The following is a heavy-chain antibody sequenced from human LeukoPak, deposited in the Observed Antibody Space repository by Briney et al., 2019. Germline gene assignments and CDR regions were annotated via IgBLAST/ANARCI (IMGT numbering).Heavy chain of an antibody. CDR1: GYSFTSYW. CDR2: IYPGDSDT. Sequence: GESLKISCKGSGYSFTSYWIGWVRQLPGKGLEWMGIIYPGDSDTRYSPSFQGQVTISADKSISTAYLQWSSLKASDTAMYYCARHTGDLSGSYSFDYWGQGTLVTVSS. D-gene: IGHD1-26*01. J-gene: IGHJ4*02. V-gene: IGHV5-51*01. CDR3: ARHTGDLSGSYSFDY.